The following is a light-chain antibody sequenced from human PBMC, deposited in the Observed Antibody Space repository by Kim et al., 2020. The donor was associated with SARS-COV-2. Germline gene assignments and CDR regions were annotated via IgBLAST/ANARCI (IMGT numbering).Light chain of an antibody. V-gene: IGKV3-20*01. CDR2: GAS. J-gene: IGKJ1*01. CDR1: QSVSSSY. Sequence: SPGERATLSCRASQSVSSSYLAWYQQKPGQAPRLLIYGASSRATGVPDRFRGSGSGTDFTLTITRLEPEDFAVYYCQQYGNSPHTFGQGTKVDIK. CDR3: QQYGNSPHT.